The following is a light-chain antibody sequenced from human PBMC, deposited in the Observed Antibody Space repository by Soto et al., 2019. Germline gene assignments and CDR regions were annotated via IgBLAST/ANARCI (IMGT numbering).Light chain of an antibody. CDR2: VNS. CDR3: QSYDSSLSGHVV. J-gene: IGLJ2*01. V-gene: IGLV1-40*01. CDR1: SSNIGAGYD. Sequence: QSVLTQPPSVSGAPGQRVTISCTGSSSNIGAGYDVHWYQQLPGTAPKLLIYVNSNRPSGVPDRFSGSKSGTSASLAITELQAEDEADYDCQSYDSSLSGHVVFGGGTKLTVL.